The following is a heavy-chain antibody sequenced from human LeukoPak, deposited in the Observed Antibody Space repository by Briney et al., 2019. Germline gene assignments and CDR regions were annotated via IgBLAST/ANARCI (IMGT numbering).Heavy chain of an antibody. CDR3: AKDRGY. CDR2: VSGSGDNT. D-gene: IGHD5-24*01. CDR1: GFTFSSYP. V-gene: IGHV3-23*01. Sequence: GGSLRLSCAASGFTFSSYPMSWVGQPQGKGLEWVSAVSGSGDNTYYADSVKGRFTISRDNSKNTLYLQMNSLRAEDTAVYYCAKDRGYWGQGTLVTVSS. J-gene: IGHJ4*02.